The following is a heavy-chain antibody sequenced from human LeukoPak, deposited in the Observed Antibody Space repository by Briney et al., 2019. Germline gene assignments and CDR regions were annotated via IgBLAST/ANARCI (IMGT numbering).Heavy chain of an antibody. CDR3: ARACSGGTCYLAAFDV. D-gene: IGHD2-15*01. Sequence: GGSLRLSCAASGFTFSSYAMSWVRQAPGKGLEWVSAISGSGGSTDYADSVKGRFTISRDNSKNTLYLEMNSLRAEDTAVFYCARACSGGTCYLAAFDVWGQGTMVTVSS. CDR2: ISGSGGST. J-gene: IGHJ3*01. CDR1: GFTFSSYA. V-gene: IGHV3-23*01.